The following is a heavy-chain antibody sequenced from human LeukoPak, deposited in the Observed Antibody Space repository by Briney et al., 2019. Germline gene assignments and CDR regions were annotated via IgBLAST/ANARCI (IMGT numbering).Heavy chain of an antibody. J-gene: IGHJ4*02. CDR2: IKQDGSEK. D-gene: IGHD6-13*01. CDR1: GFTFSSYW. Sequence: PGGSLRLSCAASGFTFSSYWMSWVRQAPGKGLEWVANIKQDGSEKYYVDSVKGRFTISRDNAKNSLYLQMNSLRAEDTAVYYCAKVYVGSSSWYTPYYFDYWGQGTLVTVSS. V-gene: IGHV3-7*03. CDR3: AKVYVGSSSWYTPYYFDY.